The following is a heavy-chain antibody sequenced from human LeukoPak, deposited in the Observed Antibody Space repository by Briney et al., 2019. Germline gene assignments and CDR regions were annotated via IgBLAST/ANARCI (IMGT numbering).Heavy chain of an antibody. V-gene: IGHV1-46*01. CDR1: GYTFTSYY. D-gene: IGHD3-9*01. CDR2: INPSGGST. CDR3: AREGLTYYDILTGYPTGGLEY. J-gene: IGHJ4*02. Sequence: GASVKVSCKAYGYTFTSYYMQWVRQAPGQGLEWMGIINPSGGSTSYAQKFQGRVTMTRDTSTSTVYMELSSLRSEDTAVYYCAREGLTYYDILTGYPTGGLEYWGQGTLVTVSS.